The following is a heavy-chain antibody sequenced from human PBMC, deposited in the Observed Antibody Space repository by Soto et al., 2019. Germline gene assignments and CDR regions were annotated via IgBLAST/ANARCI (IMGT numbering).Heavy chain of an antibody. D-gene: IGHD6-13*01. J-gene: IGHJ6*02. CDR1: GGTFSSYT. CDR3: ARLDSSSWNYYYYGMDV. V-gene: IGHV1-69*02. Sequence: QVQLVQSGAEVKKPGSSVKVSCKASGGTFSSYTISWVRQAPGQGLEWMGRIIPILGIANYAQKFQGRVTITADKSTSAAYMELSRLRSEDTAVYYCARLDSSSWNYYYYGMDVWGQGTTVTVSS. CDR2: IIPILGIA.